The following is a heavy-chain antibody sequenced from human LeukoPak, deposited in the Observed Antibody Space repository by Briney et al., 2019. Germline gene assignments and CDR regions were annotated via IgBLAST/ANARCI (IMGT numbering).Heavy chain of an antibody. Sequence: GGSLRLSCAASGFTFGIYGRRGVRQAPWQGLEWVSTISGRDSNTYYADSVEGRFIISRDNSRNTLYLQMNSLRAEDTAVYYCARRSDYGGNGNYFDYWGQGTPVTVSS. CDR2: ISGRDSNT. D-gene: IGHD4-23*01. CDR1: GFTFGIYG. J-gene: IGHJ4*02. CDR3: ARRSDYGGNGNYFDY. V-gene: IGHV3-23*01.